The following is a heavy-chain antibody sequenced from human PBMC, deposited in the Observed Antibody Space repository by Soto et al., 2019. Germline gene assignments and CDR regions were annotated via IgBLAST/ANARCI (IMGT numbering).Heavy chain of an antibody. J-gene: IGHJ4*02. CDR1: GFTFSSYA. CDR3: AKDFRHYCSGGSCYSVFLNY. CDR2: ISGSGGST. Sequence: GSLRLSCAASGFTFSSYAMSWVRQAPGKGLEWVSAISGSGGSTYYADSVKGRFTISRDNSKNTLYLQMNSLRAEDTAVYYCAKDFRHYCSGGSCYSVFLNYWGQGTLVTVSS. D-gene: IGHD2-15*01. V-gene: IGHV3-23*01.